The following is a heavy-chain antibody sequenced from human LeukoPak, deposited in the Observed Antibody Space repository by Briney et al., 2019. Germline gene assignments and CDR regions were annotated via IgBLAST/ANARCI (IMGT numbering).Heavy chain of an antibody. D-gene: IGHD5-12*01. CDR2: IKSRTDGGTG. Sequence: GGSLRLSCAASGFSFNYAWMSWVRQAPGKGLEWVGRIKSRTDGGTGNYAKPVKGRFTMSRDDSRKTLYPQMNSLKSDDPAVYYCPTDGPYSGYGGDYWGQGILVTVSS. CDR3: PTDGPYSGYGGDY. CDR1: GFSFNYAW. V-gene: IGHV3-15*01. J-gene: IGHJ4*02.